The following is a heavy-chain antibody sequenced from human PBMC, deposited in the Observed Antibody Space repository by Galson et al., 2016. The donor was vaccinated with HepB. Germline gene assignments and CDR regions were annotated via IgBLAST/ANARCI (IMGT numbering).Heavy chain of an antibody. CDR1: GFNLSDYY. D-gene: IGHD3-9*01. Sequence: SLRLSCAASGFNLSDYYMSWIRQAPGKGLEWVSYISSSGNNIYYADSVKGRFTVSRDNAKNSMYLQMNRLRAKETAVYYCARGTTYYDILTGYQRPFDFWGQGTLVTVSS. CDR2: ISSSGNNI. V-gene: IGHV3-11*04. CDR3: ARGTTYYDILTGYQRPFDF. J-gene: IGHJ4*02.